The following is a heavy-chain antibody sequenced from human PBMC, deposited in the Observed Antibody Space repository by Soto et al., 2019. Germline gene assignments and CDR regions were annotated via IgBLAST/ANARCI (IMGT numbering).Heavy chain of an antibody. J-gene: IGHJ4*02. V-gene: IGHV3-23*01. CDR3: GEFQEGTGNYWYFHY. Sequence: EVQLLESGGGLVQPGGSLRLSCAASGFTFTPYAMSWVRQAPGKGLEWVSVITGGVGITYYADSVKGRFTISSNNSKNTLYLQMNSLRAEDTAVYYCGEFQEGTGNYWYFHYWGQGTLVTVSS. CDR1: GFTFTPYA. D-gene: IGHD2-8*02. CDR2: ITGGVGIT.